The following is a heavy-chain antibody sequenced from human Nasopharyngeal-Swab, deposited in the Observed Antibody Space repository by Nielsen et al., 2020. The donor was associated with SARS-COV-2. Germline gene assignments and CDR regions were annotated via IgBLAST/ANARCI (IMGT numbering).Heavy chain of an antibody. CDR1: GFTFSDYY. V-gene: IGHV3-11*06. CDR2: IRSRGSYT. CDR3: ATDSSSWYSS. Sequence: GESLKISCAASGFTFSDYYMSWIRQAPGKGLEWVSYIRSRGSYTHYADSVKGRFTISRDNAKNSLYLQMNSLRAEDTAVYYCATDSSSWYSSWGQGTLVTVSS. D-gene: IGHD6-13*01. J-gene: IGHJ5*02.